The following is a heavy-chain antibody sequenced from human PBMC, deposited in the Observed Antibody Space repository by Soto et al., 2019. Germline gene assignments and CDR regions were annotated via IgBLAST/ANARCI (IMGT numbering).Heavy chain of an antibody. V-gene: IGHV1-69*01. CDR3: ARKTRAVAGTVIYDGMDV. D-gene: IGHD6-19*01. Sequence: QVQLVQSGAEVKKPGSSVKVSCKASGGTFSSYAISWVRQAPGQGLEWMGGIIPIFGTANYAQKFQGRVTITADESTSTAYMELSSLRSEDTAVDDCARKTRAVAGTVIYDGMDVWGQGTTVTVSS. CDR2: IIPIFGTA. J-gene: IGHJ6*02. CDR1: GGTFSSYA.